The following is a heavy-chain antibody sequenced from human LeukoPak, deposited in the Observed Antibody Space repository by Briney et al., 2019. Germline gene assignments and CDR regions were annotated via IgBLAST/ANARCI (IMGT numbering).Heavy chain of an antibody. CDR2: VNQDGTQK. CDR1: GFTFNKYW. D-gene: IGHD6-19*01. CDR3: VRDVSSGWAFDY. J-gene: IGHJ4*01. V-gene: IGHV3-7*01. Sequence: GGALRLSCSASGFTFNKYWMSWVRQVPGQGVEWVANVNQDGTQKYYVDSVKGRFTNSRDNARNLLYLQMNSLRAEDTAVYYCVRDVSSGWAFDYWGHGTLVTVSS.